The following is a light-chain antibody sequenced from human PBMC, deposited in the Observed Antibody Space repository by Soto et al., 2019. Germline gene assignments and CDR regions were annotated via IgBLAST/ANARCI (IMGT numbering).Light chain of an antibody. V-gene: IGLV2-14*01. CDR3: CSYTTSNTRQIV. CDR2: DVS. Sequence: LTQPASVSGSPGQSITISCTGTSSDVGGYNYVSWYQQHPGKAPKFMIYDVSNRPSGVSNRFSGSKSGNTASLTTSGLQAEDEADYYCCSYTTSNTRQIVFGTGTKVTVL. J-gene: IGLJ1*01. CDR1: SSDVGGYNY.